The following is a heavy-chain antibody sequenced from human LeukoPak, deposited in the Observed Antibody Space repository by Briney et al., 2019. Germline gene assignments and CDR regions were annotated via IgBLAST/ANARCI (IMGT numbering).Heavy chain of an antibody. J-gene: IGHJ4*02. CDR3: AKEGDYYNSIVPNY. Sequence: GGTLRLSCAASGFTFSSYGMNWVRQAPGKGLEWVSGISPSGGGTYYADSVKGRFTISKDNSKTTLYLQMNSLRAEDTAVYYCAKEGDYYNSIVPNYWGQGTLVTVSS. D-gene: IGHD3-22*01. CDR2: ISPSGGGT. CDR1: GFTFSSYG. V-gene: IGHV3-23*01.